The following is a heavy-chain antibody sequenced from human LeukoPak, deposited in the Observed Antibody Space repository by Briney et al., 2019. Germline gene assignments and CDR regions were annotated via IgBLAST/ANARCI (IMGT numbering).Heavy chain of an antibody. D-gene: IGHD3-10*01. CDR3: ARDRDYYGSGSYGGNWFDP. V-gene: IGHV3-66*01. CDR2: IYSGGST. Sequence: GGSLRLSCAASGFTFSSNYMSWVRQAPGKGLEWVSVIYSGGSTYYSDSVKGRFTISRDNSKNTLYLQMNSLGAEDTAVYYCARDRDYYGSGSYGGNWFDPWGQGTLVTVSS. CDR1: GFTFSSNY. J-gene: IGHJ5*02.